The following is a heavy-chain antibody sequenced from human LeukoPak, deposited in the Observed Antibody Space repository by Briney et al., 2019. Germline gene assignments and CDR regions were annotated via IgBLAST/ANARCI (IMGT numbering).Heavy chain of an antibody. CDR2: IYYSGST. CDR3: AGSYSYGHFYY. CDR1: GGSISSYY. D-gene: IGHD5-18*01. J-gene: IGHJ4*02. V-gene: IGHV4-59*01. Sequence: SETLSLTCTVSGGSISSYYWSWIRQPPGKGLEWIGYIYYSGSTNYNPSLKSRVTISVDTSKNQFSLKLSSVTAADTAVYYCAGSYSYGHFYYWGQGTLVTVSS.